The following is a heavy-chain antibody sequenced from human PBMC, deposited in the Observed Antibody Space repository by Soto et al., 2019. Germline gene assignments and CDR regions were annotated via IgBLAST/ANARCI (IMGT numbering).Heavy chain of an antibody. CDR3: ARGFYGSDYYGMDV. D-gene: IGHD3-10*01. J-gene: IGHJ6*02. CDR1: GYTFTGFY. V-gene: IGHV1-2*02. Sequence: RASVKVSCKASGYTFTGFYIHWVRQAPGQGPEWMAWINPNSGGTNFAPKFQGTISVTRDASISTVYMVLTSLTSDDTAVYYCARGFYGSDYYGMDVWGQGTTVTVSS. CDR2: INPNSGGT.